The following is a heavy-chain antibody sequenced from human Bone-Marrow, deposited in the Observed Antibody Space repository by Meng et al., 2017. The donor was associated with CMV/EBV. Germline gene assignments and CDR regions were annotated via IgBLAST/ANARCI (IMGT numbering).Heavy chain of an antibody. Sequence: SVKVSCKASGGTFSSYAISWVRQAPGQGLEWMGGIIPIFGTASYAQKFQGRVTMTRDTSTSTVYLELSSLRSEDTAVYYCAREGHMLAWFDPWGQGTLVTVSS. CDR3: AREGHMLAWFDP. V-gene: IGHV1-69*05. D-gene: IGHD2-21*01. CDR2: IIPIFGTA. J-gene: IGHJ5*02. CDR1: GGTFSSYA.